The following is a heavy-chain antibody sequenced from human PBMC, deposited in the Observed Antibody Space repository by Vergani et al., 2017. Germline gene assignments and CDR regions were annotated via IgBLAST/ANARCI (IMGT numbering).Heavy chain of an antibody. V-gene: IGHV1-69*01. J-gene: IGHJ6*03. CDR2: IIPIFGTA. CDR1: GGTFSSYA. CDR3: ARDYRRGSSWYFGPPSSYYYYYMDV. D-gene: IGHD6-13*01. Sequence: QVQLVQSGAEVKKPGSSVKVSCKASGGTFSSYAISWVRQAPGQGLEWMGGIIPIFGTANYAQKFQGRVTITADESTSTAYMERSSLRSEDTAVYYCARDYRRGSSWYFGPPSSYYYYYMDVWGKGTTVTVSS.